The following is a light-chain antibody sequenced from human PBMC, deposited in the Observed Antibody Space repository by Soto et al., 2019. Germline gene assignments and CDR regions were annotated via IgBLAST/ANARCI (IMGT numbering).Light chain of an antibody. CDR2: EVT. Sequence: QSVLTQPASVSGSPGQSIIISCTGTGSDIGRSDFVSWFQQLPGSVPKLMIYEVTGRPSGTSDRFSGSRSGNTASLTISGLQPEDEADYYCISCTSVNIRWVFGTGTKVTVL. V-gene: IGLV2-14*01. J-gene: IGLJ1*01. CDR1: GSDIGRSDF. CDR3: ISCTSVNIRWV.